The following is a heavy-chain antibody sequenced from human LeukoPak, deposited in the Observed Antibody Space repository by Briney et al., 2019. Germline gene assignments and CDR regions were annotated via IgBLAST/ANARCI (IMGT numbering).Heavy chain of an antibody. CDR1: GYTFTSYG. CDR2: ISAYNGNT. Sequence: ASVKVSCKASGYTFTSYGISWVRQAPGQGLEWMGWISAYNGNTNYAQKLQGRVTMTTDTSTSTAYMELRSLRSDDTAVYYCARNGDSSGYPTNEFDYWGQGTLVTVSS. D-gene: IGHD3-22*01. V-gene: IGHV1-18*01. CDR3: ARNGDSSGYPTNEFDY. J-gene: IGHJ4*02.